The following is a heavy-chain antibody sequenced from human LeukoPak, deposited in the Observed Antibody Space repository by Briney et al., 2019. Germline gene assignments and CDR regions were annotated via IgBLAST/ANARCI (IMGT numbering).Heavy chain of an antibody. CDR2: INSDGSST. CDR1: GFTFSIYW. J-gene: IGHJ3*02. CDR3: ARDEDWSGYYGAFDI. V-gene: IGHV3-74*01. D-gene: IGHD3-3*01. Sequence: GGSLRLSCAASGFTFSIYWMHWVRQAPGKGLVWVSRINSDGSSTSYADSVKGRFTISRDNAKNTLYLQMNSLRAEDTAVFYCARDEDWSGYYGAFDIWGQGTMVTVSS.